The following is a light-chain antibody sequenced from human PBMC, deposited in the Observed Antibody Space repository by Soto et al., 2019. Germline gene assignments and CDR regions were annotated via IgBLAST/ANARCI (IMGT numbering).Light chain of an antibody. V-gene: IGLV1-47*02. Sequence: QSALTQPPSASGTPGQRVTISCSGRSANIGNNYVCWYQQLPGTAPKLLIYSNNQRPSGVPDRFSGSKSGTSASLAISGLRSEYEADYYCVSWDDSLSGLVFGTGTKATVL. J-gene: IGLJ1*01. CDR1: SANIGNNY. CDR3: VSWDDSLSGLV. CDR2: SNN.